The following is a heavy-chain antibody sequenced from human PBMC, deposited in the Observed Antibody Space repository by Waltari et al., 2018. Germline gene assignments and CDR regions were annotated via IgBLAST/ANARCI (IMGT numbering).Heavy chain of an antibody. J-gene: IGHJ4*02. CDR3: ARRPY. CDR2: IYHSGGT. Sequence: QVQLQESGPGLVKPSETLSLTCAVSGYSISSGYYWGWIRQPPGKGLEWIGSIYHSGGTYYHPSLKGRVTISVDTSKNQFSLKLSSGTAADTAVYYCARRPYWGQGTLVTVSS. V-gene: IGHV4-38-2*01. CDR1: GYSISSGYY. D-gene: IGHD6-6*01.